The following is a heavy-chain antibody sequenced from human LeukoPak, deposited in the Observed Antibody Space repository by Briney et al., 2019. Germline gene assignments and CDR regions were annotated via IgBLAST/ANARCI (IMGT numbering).Heavy chain of an antibody. CDR1: GYSFTSYL. V-gene: IGHV5-51*01. D-gene: IGHD6-13*01. Sequence: GESLKTSWKGSGYSFTSYLIGWVGQMPGKGLEWMGFIYPGDSDTRYKPSFQGQVTISAAKSITTAYLQWSSLKPSDTAMNSCAGQIAAAGYLDYWGQGTMVAVCS. CDR2: IYPGDSDT. CDR3: AGQIAAAGYLDY. J-gene: IGHJ4*02.